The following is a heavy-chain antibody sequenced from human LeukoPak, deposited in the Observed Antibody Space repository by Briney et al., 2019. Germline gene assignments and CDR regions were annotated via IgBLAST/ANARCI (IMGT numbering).Heavy chain of an antibody. CDR1: GYSFTSYW. Sequence: GESLKISCKGSGYSFTSYWIGWVRQIPGKGLEWIGIIYPGDSDTRCSPSFQGQVTISVDKSISTAYLQWSSLKASDTAMYYCARREHGDSHENYFDYWGQGTLVTVSS. D-gene: IGHD2-21*01. V-gene: IGHV5-51*01. CDR3: ARREHGDSHENYFDY. CDR2: IYPGDSDT. J-gene: IGHJ4*02.